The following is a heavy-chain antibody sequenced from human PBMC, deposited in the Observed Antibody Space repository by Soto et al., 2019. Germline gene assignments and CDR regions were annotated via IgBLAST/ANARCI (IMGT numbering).Heavy chain of an antibody. D-gene: IGHD2-2*01. CDR2: ISGSGGST. CDR1: GFTFSSYA. Sequence: PGGSLRLSCAASGFTFSSYAMSWVRQAPGKGLEWVSAISGSGGSTYYADSVKGRFTISRDNSKNTLYLQMNSLRAEDTAVYYCAKSEYCSSTSCYAGYFDHWGQGTLVTVSS. J-gene: IGHJ4*02. V-gene: IGHV3-23*01. CDR3: AKSEYCSSTSCYAGYFDH.